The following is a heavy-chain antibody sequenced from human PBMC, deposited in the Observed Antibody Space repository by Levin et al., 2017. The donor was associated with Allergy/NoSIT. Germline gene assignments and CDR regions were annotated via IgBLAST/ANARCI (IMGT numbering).Heavy chain of an antibody. Sequence: GGSLRLSCAASGFTFSSYWMHWVRQAPGKGLVWVSRISNDESDITYADSVKGRFTISRDNAKNTLYLQMNSLRAEDTAMYYCARGGITYDYWGLGTLVSVSS. J-gene: IGHJ4*02. D-gene: IGHD3-10*01. CDR3: ARGGITYDY. CDR2: ISNDESDI. V-gene: IGHV3-74*01. CDR1: GFTFSSYW.